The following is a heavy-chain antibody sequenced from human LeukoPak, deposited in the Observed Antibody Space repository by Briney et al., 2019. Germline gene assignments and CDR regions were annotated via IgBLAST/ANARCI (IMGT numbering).Heavy chain of an antibody. CDR3: AREFINAAYYFDY. D-gene: IGHD6-25*01. CDR2: IYYSGST. V-gene: IGHV4-61*01. CDR1: GGSVSSGSYY. Sequence: PSETLSLTCTVSGGSVSSGSYYWSWIRQPPGKGLEWIGYIYYSGSTNYNPSLKSRVAISVDTSKNQFSLKLSSVTAADTAVYYCAREFINAAYYFDYWGQGTLVTVSS. J-gene: IGHJ4*02.